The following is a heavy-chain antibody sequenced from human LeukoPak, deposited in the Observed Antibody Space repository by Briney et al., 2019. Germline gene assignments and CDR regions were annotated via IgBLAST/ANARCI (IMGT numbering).Heavy chain of an antibody. CDR1: GFTFSSYG. D-gene: IGHD3-22*01. J-gene: IGHJ3*02. Sequence: GGSLRLSCAASGFTFSSYGMHWVRQAPGKGLEWVAVISYDGSNKYYADSVKGRFTISRDNSKNTLYLQMNSLRAEDTAVYYCAKDLVITPDDAFDIWGQGTMVTVSS. CDR2: ISYDGSNK. V-gene: IGHV3-30*18. CDR3: AKDLVITPDDAFDI.